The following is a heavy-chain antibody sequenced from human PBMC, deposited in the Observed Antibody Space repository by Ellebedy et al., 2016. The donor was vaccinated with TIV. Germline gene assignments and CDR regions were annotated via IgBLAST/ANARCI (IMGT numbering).Heavy chain of an antibody. CDR1: GFTFTDFY. CDR3: AKVPVRFCNRPICFYLDD. V-gene: IGHV3-11*04. CDR2: ISSSGSTV. D-gene: IGHD2-2*01. J-gene: IGHJ4*02. Sequence: GESLKISCAASGFTFTDFYMSWVRQAPGKGLEWVSYISSSGSTVYYPDSVQGRFTISRDNSKNTLYLQMNTLRPEDTAVYYCAKVPVRFCNRPICFYLDDWGQGTLVSVSS.